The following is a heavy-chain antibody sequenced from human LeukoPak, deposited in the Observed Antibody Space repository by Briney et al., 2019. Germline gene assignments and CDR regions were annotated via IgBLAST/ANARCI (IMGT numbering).Heavy chain of an antibody. V-gene: IGHV4-30-2*01. CDR2: IYHSGST. CDR1: GGSISSGGYS. D-gene: IGHD4-17*01. J-gene: IGHJ4*02. Sequence: ASQTLSLTCAVSGGSISSGGYSWSWIRQPPGKGLEWIVYIYHSGSTYYNPSLKSRVTISVDRSKNQFSLKLSSVTAADTAVYYCARVHDYGDYDDYFDYWGQGTLVTVSS. CDR3: ARVHDYGDYDDYFDY.